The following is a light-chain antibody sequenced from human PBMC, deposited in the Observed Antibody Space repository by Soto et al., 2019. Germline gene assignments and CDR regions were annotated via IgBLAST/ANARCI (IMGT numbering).Light chain of an antibody. V-gene: IGKV1-8*01. CDR1: QGISSY. Sequence: AIRMTPSPSSLSASTGDRVTITCRASQGISSYLAWYQQKPGKAPKLLIYAASTLQSGVPSRFSGSGSGTDFTLTSSCLQSEDFATYYCQQYYSYPYTLGQGTKLDIK. CDR3: QQYYSYPYT. J-gene: IGKJ2*01. CDR2: AAS.